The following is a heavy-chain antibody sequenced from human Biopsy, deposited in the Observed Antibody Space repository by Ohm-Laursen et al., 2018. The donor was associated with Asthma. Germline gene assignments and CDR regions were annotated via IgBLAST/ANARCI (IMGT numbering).Heavy chain of an antibody. CDR3: ARAVDYSHYYGIDV. CDR2: ISVYNGNT. Sequence: ASVTVSCKTSGYTFNSAGITWVRQAPGQGLEWMGWISVYNGNTKVAQKLQDRVTMITDTSTSTAYMELRSLRSEETAVYFCARAVDYSHYYGIDVWGQGPTVTVS. CDR1: GYTFNSAG. D-gene: IGHD3-10*01. V-gene: IGHV1-18*01. J-gene: IGHJ6*02.